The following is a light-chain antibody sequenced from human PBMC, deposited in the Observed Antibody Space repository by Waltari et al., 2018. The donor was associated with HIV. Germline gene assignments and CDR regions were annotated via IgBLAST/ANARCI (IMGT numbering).Light chain of an antibody. CDR3: QAWDRSTVI. V-gene: IGLV3-1*01. CDR2: EES. J-gene: IGLJ2*01. CDR1: KLGQKY. Sequence: YELTQPPSVSVSPGQTANITCSGDKLGQKYAHWYQQKSGQSPVLLIYEESKRRSGIPERFSGSISGDTATLTISGTQAEDEADYHCQAWDRSTVIFAGGTKLTVL.